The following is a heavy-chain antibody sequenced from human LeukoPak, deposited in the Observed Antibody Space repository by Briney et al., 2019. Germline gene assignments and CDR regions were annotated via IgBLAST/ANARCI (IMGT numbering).Heavy chain of an antibody. J-gene: IGHJ6*02. D-gene: IGHD2-15*01. V-gene: IGHV3-21*01. CDR3: ARAFSECSGGSCYYYYYYGMDV. Sequence: GGSLRLSCAASGFTFSNYSMNWVRQAPGKGLEWVSSISSSSSYIYYADSVKGRFTISRDNAKNSLYLQMNSLRAEDTAVYYCARAFSECSGGSCYYYYYYGMDVWGQGTTVTVSS. CDR1: GFTFSNYS. CDR2: ISSSSSYI.